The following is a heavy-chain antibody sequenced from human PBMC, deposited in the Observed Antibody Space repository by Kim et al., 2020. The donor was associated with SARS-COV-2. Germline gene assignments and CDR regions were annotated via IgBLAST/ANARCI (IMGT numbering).Heavy chain of an antibody. D-gene: IGHD1-26*01. J-gene: IGHJ5*02. Sequence: ASVKVSCKASGYTFTSYYMHWVRQAPGQGLEWMGIINPSGGSTSYAQKFQGRVTMTRDTSTSTVYMELSSLRSEDTAVYYCARDDSGSHGYGGWFDPWGQGTLVTVSS. V-gene: IGHV1-46*01. CDR3: ARDDSGSHGYGGWFDP. CDR1: GYTFTSYY. CDR2: INPSGGST.